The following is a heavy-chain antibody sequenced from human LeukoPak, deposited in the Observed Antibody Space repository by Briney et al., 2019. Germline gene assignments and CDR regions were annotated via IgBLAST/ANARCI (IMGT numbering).Heavy chain of an antibody. CDR3: VIVRGYFDSSGSDY. Sequence: SGGSLRLSCSASGFTFSGYTIHWVRQAPGKGLEFVSAITSNGGSAYYADSVKGRFTISRDNSKNTVYLQMSSLRAEDTAVYYCVIVRGYFDSSGSDYWGQGTLVTVSS. V-gene: IGHV3-64D*06. CDR2: ITSNGGSA. D-gene: IGHD3-9*01. CDR1: GFTFSGYT. J-gene: IGHJ4*02.